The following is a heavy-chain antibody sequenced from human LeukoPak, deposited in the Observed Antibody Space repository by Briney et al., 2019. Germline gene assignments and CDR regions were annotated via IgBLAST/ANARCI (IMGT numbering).Heavy chain of an antibody. CDR2: ISSASNTI. CDR3: ARDGWFGDYNWFDP. Sequence: GESLRLSCAAHGCTLPSYSMEWVRRAPGKGLEWVSYISSASNTIHYADSVKGRFTSSRDNAKNSLNLQMNSLRAEHTAMYYWARDGWFGDYNWFDPWGQGTLVTVSS. D-gene: IGHD3-10*01. J-gene: IGHJ5*02. V-gene: IGHV3-48*01. CDR1: GCTLPSYS.